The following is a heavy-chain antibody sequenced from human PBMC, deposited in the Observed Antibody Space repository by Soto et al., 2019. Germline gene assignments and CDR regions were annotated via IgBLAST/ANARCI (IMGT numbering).Heavy chain of an antibody. CDR1: GFTFSSYA. D-gene: IGHD3-16*02. V-gene: IGHV3-64D*06. J-gene: IGHJ6*02. CDR3: VKERMITFGGVIAASSYYGMDV. Sequence: PGGSLRLCCSASGFTFSSYAMHWVRQAPGKGLEYVSAISSNGGSTYYADSVKGRFTISRDNSKNTLYLQMSSLRAEDTAVYYCVKERMITFGGVIAASSYYGMDVWGQGTTVTVSS. CDR2: ISSNGGST.